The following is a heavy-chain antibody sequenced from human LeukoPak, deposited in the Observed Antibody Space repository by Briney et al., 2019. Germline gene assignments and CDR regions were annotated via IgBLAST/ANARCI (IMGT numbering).Heavy chain of an antibody. CDR3: ARARYCSSTSCPSPYYYYYMDV. J-gene: IGHJ6*03. V-gene: IGHV5-51*06. D-gene: IGHD2-2*01. CDR2: IYPGDSDT. Sequence: GESLKISCKGSGYSFTNYWTGWVRQMPGKGLEWMGIIYPGDSDTRYSPSFQGQVTISADKSISTAYLQWSSLKASDTAMYYCARARYCSSTSCPSPYYYYYMDVWGKGTTVTVSS. CDR1: GYSFTNYW.